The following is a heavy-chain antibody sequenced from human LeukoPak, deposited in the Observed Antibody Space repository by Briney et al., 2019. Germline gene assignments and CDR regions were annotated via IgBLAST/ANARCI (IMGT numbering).Heavy chain of an antibody. D-gene: IGHD5-12*01. V-gene: IGHV4-59*01. CDR3: ARDYSGYDPMDYYYGMDV. CDR2: IYYSGST. J-gene: IGHJ6*02. Sequence: PSETLSLTCTVSGGSISSYYWSWIRQPPGKGLEWIGYIYYSGSTNYNPSLKSRVTISVDTSKNQFSLKLSSVTAADTAVYYCARDYSGYDPMDYYYGMDVWGQGTTVTVSS. CDR1: GGSISSYY.